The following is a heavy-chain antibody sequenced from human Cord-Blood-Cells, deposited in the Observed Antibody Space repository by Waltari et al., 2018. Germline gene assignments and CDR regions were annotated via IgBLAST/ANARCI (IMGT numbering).Heavy chain of an antibody. D-gene: IGHD3-10*01. CDR3: ARGSGRELDAFDI. J-gene: IGHJ3*02. CDR1: GYTFTGYY. CDR2: INHNSGGT. Sequence: QVQLVQSGAEVKKPGASVKVSCKASGYTFTGYYMHWVRQAPGQGLEWMGWINHNSGGTNYAQKFQGWVTMTRDTSISTAYMELSRLRSDDTAVYYCARGSGRELDAFDIWGQGTMVTVSS. V-gene: IGHV1-2*04.